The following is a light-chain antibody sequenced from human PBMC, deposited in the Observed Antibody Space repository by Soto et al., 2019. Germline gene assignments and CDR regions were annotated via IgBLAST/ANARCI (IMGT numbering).Light chain of an antibody. CDR1: QGIGND. J-gene: IGKJ1*01. CDR3: LQDYTYPRT. V-gene: IGKV1-6*01. CDR2: AAS. Sequence: AIQMTQSPSSLSASVGDRVTITCRASQGIGNDLGWYQQKPGKAPKLLIYAASSLQSGVPSRFSGSGSGTDFTLTSSSLQPEDFATYYCLQDYTYPRTFGQGTKLEIK.